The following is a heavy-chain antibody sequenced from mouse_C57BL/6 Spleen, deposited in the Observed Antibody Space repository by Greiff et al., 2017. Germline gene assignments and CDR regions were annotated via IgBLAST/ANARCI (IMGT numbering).Heavy chain of an antibody. CDR3: ARYDYDNYAMDY. CDR1: GYAFSSYW. Sequence: VKLQESGAELVKPGASVKISCKASGYAFSSYWMNWVKQRPGKGLEWIGQIYPGDGDTNYNGKFKGKATLTADKSSSTAYMQLSSLTSEDSAVYFCARYDYDNYAMDYWGQGTSVTVSS. J-gene: IGHJ4*01. CDR2: IYPGDGDT. V-gene: IGHV1-80*01. D-gene: IGHD2-4*01.